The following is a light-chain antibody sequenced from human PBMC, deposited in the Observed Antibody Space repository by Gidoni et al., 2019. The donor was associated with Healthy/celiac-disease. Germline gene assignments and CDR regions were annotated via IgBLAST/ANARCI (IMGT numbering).Light chain of an antibody. V-gene: IGKV3-11*01. CDR1: QSVSSY. CDR3: QQRSNWPPG. CDR2: DGS. Sequence: EIVLTQSPATLSLSPGERATLSCRASQSVSSYLAWYQQKPGQAPRLLIYDGSNRATGIPARFSGSGSGTDFTLTISSLEPEDFAVYYCQQRSNWPPGFGQGTKVEIK. J-gene: IGKJ1*01.